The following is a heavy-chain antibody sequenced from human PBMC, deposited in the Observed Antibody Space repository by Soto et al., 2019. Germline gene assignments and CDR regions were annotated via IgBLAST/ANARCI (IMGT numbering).Heavy chain of an antibody. CDR2: IFHNGNT. Sequence: QVQLQESGPGLVKPSGTLSLTCAVSGGSISSSNWWSWVRQPPGKGLEWIGEIFHNGNTYSNPSLTGRVTMSVDKSKNQFSLHLNSVTAADTAVYYCASRTYAMDVWGQGTTVTVSS. J-gene: IGHJ6*02. V-gene: IGHV4-4*02. CDR1: GGSISSSNW. CDR3: ASRTYAMDV.